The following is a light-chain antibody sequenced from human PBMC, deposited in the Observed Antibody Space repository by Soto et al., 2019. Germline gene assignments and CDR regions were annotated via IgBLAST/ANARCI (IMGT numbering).Light chain of an antibody. Sequence: EVVMTQSPATLSVSPGERVPLSCRARESVHRNLAWYQQKPGQGPSLLIYYASTRATGVPDRFTGSGSGTEFTRTISSLQSEDFGVYHCQHYSNWPPTVGPGTKVEIK. CDR2: YAS. J-gene: IGKJ3*01. V-gene: IGKV3-15*01. CDR3: QHYSNWPPT. CDR1: ESVHRN.